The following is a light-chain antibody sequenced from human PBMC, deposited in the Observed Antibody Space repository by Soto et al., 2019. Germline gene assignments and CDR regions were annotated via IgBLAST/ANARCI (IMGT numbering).Light chain of an antibody. J-gene: IGLJ2*01. Sequence: QSVLTQPASVSGSPGQSITLSCSGTSNDIGVYNYVSWYQQHPGKAAKLIIYDVSNRASGVSNRFSGSKSGNTASLTISGLQAEDEADYYCSSYPSNTVLFGGGTQLIVL. V-gene: IGLV2-14*03. CDR1: SNDIGVYNY. CDR3: SSYPSNTVL. CDR2: DVS.